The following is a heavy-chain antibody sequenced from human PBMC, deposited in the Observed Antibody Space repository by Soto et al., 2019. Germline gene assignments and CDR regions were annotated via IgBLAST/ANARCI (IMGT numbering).Heavy chain of an antibody. CDR2: IIPIFGTA. CDR3: ARAPPSGWSYLGDY. Sequence: GASVKVCCKASGVTFSSYAISWVRQAPGQGHEWMGGIIPIFGTANYAQKFQGRVTITADESTSTAYMELSSLRSEDTAVYYCARAPPSGWSYLGDYWGQGTPVTVSS. D-gene: IGHD6-19*01. CDR1: GVTFSSYA. J-gene: IGHJ4*02. V-gene: IGHV1-69*13.